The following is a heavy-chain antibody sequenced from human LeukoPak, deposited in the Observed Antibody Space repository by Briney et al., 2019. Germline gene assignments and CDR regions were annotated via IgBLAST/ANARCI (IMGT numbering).Heavy chain of an antibody. D-gene: IGHD5-24*01. CDR1: GYTFTSYD. CDR3: ARGRGRWLQLILGY. CDR2: MNPNSGNT. Sequence: ASVKVSCKASGYTFTSYDINWVRQATGHGLEWMGWMNPNSGNTGYAQKFQGRVSMTRNTSLSTAYMELSSLRSEDTAVYYCARGRGRWLQLILGYWGQGTLVTVSS. V-gene: IGHV1-8*01. J-gene: IGHJ4*02.